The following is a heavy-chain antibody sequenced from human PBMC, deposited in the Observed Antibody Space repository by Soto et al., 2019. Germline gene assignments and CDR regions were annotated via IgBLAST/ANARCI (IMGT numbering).Heavy chain of an antibody. CDR3: TRHRTPGYCSSTSCHYYYYGMDV. Sequence: GGSLRLSCAASGFTFSGSAMHWVRQASGKGLEWVGRIRSKANSYATAYAASVKGRFTISRDDSKNTAYLQMNSLKTEDTAVYYCTRHRTPGYCSSTSCHYYYYGMDVWGQGTTVTVSS. CDR2: IRSKANSYAT. V-gene: IGHV3-73*01. D-gene: IGHD2-2*01. CDR1: GFTFSGSA. J-gene: IGHJ6*02.